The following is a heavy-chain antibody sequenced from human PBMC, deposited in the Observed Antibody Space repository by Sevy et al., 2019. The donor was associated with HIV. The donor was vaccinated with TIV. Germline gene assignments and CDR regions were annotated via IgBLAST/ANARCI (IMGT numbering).Heavy chain of an antibody. CDR3: AKDSYFDNTLFDY. CDR2: ISGSGGTT. V-gene: IGHV3-23*01. Sequence: GGSLRLSCAASGFTFSSYVMTWVRQAPGKGLEWVSTISGSGGTTYYADSVKGRFTISRDNSKNTLDLQINSLRAEDTAVYYCAKDSYFDNTLFDYWGQGTLVTVSS. D-gene: IGHD3-22*01. CDR1: GFTFSSYV. J-gene: IGHJ4*02.